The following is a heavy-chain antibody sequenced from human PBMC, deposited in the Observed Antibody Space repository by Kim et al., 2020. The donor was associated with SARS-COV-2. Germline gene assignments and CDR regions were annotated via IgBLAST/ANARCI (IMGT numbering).Heavy chain of an antibody. CDR1: GGSFSSSSYY. CDR2: IYYSGST. CDR3: ARRRDGYNIDTFDI. Sequence: SETLSLTCTVSGGSFSSSSYYWGGIRQPPGKGLEGIGSIYYSGSTYSNPSLKSRVTLSVDTSRNQFSLKLSSVTAADTAVYYCARRRDGYNIDTFDIWGQGTVVTVSS. D-gene: IGHD5-12*01. J-gene: IGHJ3*02. V-gene: IGHV4-39*01.